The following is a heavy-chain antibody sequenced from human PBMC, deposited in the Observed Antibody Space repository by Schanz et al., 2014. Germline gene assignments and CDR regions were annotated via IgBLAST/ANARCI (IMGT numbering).Heavy chain of an antibody. CDR2: IWSDGTNE. CDR1: GFTFSSYA. Sequence: QVQLVESGGGVVQPGRSLRLSCAASGFTFSSYALHWVRQAPGKGLEWVAVIWSDGTNEYYADSVKGRFTISGDSSKYTVYLQMNSLRADDTAVYYCARWFLIRGVILDSWGQGTLVTVSS. CDR3: ARWFLIRGVILDS. J-gene: IGHJ4*02. V-gene: IGHV3-33*08. D-gene: IGHD3-10*01.